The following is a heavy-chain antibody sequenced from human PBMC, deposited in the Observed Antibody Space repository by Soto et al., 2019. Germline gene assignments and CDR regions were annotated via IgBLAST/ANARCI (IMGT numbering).Heavy chain of an antibody. Sequence: ASVKVSCKASGYTFTSYYMHWVRQAPGQGLEWMGIINPSGGSTSYAQKFQGRVTMTRDTSTSTVYMELSSLRSEDTAVYYCARVPQGGYDNPLDYYGMDVCGQGTTVTVSS. CDR1: GYTFTSYY. D-gene: IGHD5-12*01. CDR3: ARVPQGGYDNPLDYYGMDV. J-gene: IGHJ6*02. V-gene: IGHV1-46*01. CDR2: INPSGGST.